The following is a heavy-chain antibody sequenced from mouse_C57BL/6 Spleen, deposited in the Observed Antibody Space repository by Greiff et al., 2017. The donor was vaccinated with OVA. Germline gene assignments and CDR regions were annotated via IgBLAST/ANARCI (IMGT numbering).Heavy chain of an antibody. J-gene: IGHJ1*03. D-gene: IGHD2-4*01. CDR2: ISSGSSTI. V-gene: IGHV5-17*01. CDR3: ASYYDYDEGYFDV. Sequence: EVQGVESGGGLVKPGGSLKLSCAASGFTFSDYGMHWVRQAPEKGLEWVAYISSGSSTIYYADTVKGRFTISRDNAKNTLFLQMTSLRSEDTAMYYCASYYDYDEGYFDVWGTGTTVTVSS. CDR1: GFTFSDYG.